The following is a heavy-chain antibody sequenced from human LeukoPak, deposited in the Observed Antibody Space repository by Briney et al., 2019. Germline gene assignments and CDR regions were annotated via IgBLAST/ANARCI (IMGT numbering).Heavy chain of an antibody. CDR2: IYPDESNI. CDR3: ARSIAVTGYFDY. Sequence: GESLKISCKGSGYSFPTYWIAWVRQMPGKGLEWMGIIYPDESNIRYSPSFQGQVTISADKSISTAYLQWSSLKASDTAMYYCARSIAVTGYFDYWGQGTLVTVSS. J-gene: IGHJ4*02. V-gene: IGHV5-51*01. CDR1: GYSFPTYW. D-gene: IGHD6-19*01.